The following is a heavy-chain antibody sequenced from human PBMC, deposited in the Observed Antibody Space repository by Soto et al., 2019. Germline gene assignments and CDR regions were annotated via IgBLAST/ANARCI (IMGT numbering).Heavy chain of an antibody. CDR2: ISYDGINK. J-gene: IGHJ4*02. V-gene: IGHV3-30*18. CDR3: AKAYAVPAATASFDY. Sequence: GGSLRLSCAASGFTFSSYGMHWVRQAPGKGLEWVAVISYDGINKYYADSVKGRFGISRDNSKNTLYLQMDSLRAEDTALYYCAKAYAVPAATASFDYWGQGTLVTVSS. D-gene: IGHD2-2*01. CDR1: GFTFSSYG.